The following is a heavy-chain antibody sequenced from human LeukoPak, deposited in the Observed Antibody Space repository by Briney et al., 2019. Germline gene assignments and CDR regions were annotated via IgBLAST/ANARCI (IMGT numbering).Heavy chain of an antibody. D-gene: IGHD4-17*01. CDR3: ARVNYGDFHFDY. Sequence: APVKVSCKASGYTFTSYHMHWVRQAPGQGLEWMGIINPSGGSTSYAQKFQGRVTMTRDTSTSTVYMELSSLRSEDTAVYYCARVNYGDFHFDYWGQGTLVTVSS. CDR2: INPSGGST. V-gene: IGHV1-46*01. CDR1: GYTFTSYH. J-gene: IGHJ4*02.